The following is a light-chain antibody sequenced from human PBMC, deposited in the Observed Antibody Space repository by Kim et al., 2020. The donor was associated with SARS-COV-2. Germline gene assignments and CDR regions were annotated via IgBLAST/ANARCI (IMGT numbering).Light chain of an antibody. Sequence: DIQMTQSPSSLSASVGDRVTITCRASQGISSYLNWYQQKPGKAPKLLIYAASSLQSGVPSRFSGSGSGTDFTLTISSLQPEDFATYYCQQSYSTHSFGQGTKLEI. CDR2: AAS. CDR3: QQSYSTHS. V-gene: IGKV1-39*01. CDR1: QGISSY. J-gene: IGKJ2*03.